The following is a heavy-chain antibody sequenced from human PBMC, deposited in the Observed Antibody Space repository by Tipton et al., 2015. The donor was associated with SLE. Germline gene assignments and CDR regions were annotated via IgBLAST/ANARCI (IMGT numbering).Heavy chain of an antibody. CDR1: GGSISSYY. V-gene: IGHV4-59*13. D-gene: IGHD6-6*01. CDR3: ARAGGIAARSYYYYYYYMDV. J-gene: IGHJ6*03. CDR2: IYYSGST. Sequence: GLVKPSETLSLTCTVSGGSISSYYWSWIRQPPGKGLEWIGYIYYSGSTNYNPSLKSRVTISVDTSKNQFSLKLSSVAAADTAVYYCARAGGIAARSYYYYYYYMDVWGKGTTVTVSS.